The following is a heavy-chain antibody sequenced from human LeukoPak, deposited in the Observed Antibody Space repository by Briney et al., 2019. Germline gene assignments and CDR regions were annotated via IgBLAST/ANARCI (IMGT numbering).Heavy chain of an antibody. J-gene: IGHJ6*03. CDR2: IIPIFGTA. Sequence: SVKVSCKASGGTFSSYAISWVRQAPGQGLEWMGGIIPIFGTANYAQKFQGRVTITADKSTSTAHMELSSLRSEDTAVYYCARAATVQYYYYYMDVWGKGTTVTVSS. D-gene: IGHD4-11*01. V-gene: IGHV1-69*06. CDR3: ARAATVQYYYYYMDV. CDR1: GGTFSSYA.